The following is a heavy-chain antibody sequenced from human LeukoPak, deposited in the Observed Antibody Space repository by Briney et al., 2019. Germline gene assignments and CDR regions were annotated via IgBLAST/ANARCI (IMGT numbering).Heavy chain of an antibody. Sequence: QPSETLSLPCSVYGGSFRGYYWSRVPQSPEKGLEWIGQIYHTGSTNYNPSLASRVTISLDISKSQFSLKLTSVTAADTAVYYCARDDFGVALGGVWSIGTTVTVSS. CDR1: GGSFRGYY. CDR2: IYHTGST. V-gene: IGHV4-34*01. D-gene: IGHD3-3*01. J-gene: IGHJ6*04. CDR3: ARDDFGVALGGV.